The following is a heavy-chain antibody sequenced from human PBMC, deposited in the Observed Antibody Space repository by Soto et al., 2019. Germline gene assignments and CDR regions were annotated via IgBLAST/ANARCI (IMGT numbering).Heavy chain of an antibody. J-gene: IGHJ4*02. CDR3: AKAKNDYNWDNRPPFDY. D-gene: IGHD1-20*01. CDR2: ISANDVGT. V-gene: IGHV3-23*01. CDR1: GFTLRNYA. Sequence: GGSLRLSCEASGFTLRNYAMTWVRQAPGKGLEWVSLISANDVGTYYAESVKTRFTISTDQSRDTVYLQMDSLRADDTAIYYCAKAKNDYNWDNRPPFDYWGQGTLVTVS.